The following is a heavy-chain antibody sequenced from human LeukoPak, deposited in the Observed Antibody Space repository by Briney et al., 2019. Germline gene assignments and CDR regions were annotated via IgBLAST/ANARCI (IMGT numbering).Heavy chain of an antibody. D-gene: IGHD1-1*01. CDR1: GFTFSQFE. CDR2: SSPSGITT. V-gene: IGHV3-48*03. J-gene: IGHJ4*02. Sequence: GGSLRLSCVASGFTFSQFEMTWVRQAPGKGLEWISYSSPSGITTYYANSVRGRFTISRDNAKNALYLQMDSLTVDDTALYYCAREGDVYNWNDGYYFDHWGQGILVTVSA. CDR3: AREGDVYNWNDGYYFDH.